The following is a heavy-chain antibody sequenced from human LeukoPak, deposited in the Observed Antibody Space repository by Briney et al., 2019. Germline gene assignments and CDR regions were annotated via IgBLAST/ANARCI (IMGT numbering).Heavy chain of an antibody. D-gene: IGHD3-9*01. CDR2: ISGSGGST. CDR1: GFTFSSYA. Sequence: GGSLRLSCAASGFTFSSYAMNGVRQAPGKGLEWVSAISGSGGSTYYADSVKGRFTISRDNSKNTLYLQMNSLRAEDTAIYYCAKAMTGSTYYFDSWGQGTLVTVSS. J-gene: IGHJ4*02. V-gene: IGHV3-23*01. CDR3: AKAMTGSTYYFDS.